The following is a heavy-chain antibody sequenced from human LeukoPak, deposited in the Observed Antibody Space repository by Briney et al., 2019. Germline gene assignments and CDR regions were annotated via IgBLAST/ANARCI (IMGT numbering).Heavy chain of an antibody. CDR2: LSSTSNYI. CDR1: RFTFNSYS. Sequence: GGSLRLSCEASRFTFNSYSMNWVRQAPGKGLEWIASLSSTSNYIYYADSLKGRFTISRDNAKNSLYLQMNSLRAEDTAVYYCAGSLLNAPFDYWGQGTLVTVSS. V-gene: IGHV3-21*01. CDR3: AGSLLNAPFDY. D-gene: IGHD3-10*01. J-gene: IGHJ4*02.